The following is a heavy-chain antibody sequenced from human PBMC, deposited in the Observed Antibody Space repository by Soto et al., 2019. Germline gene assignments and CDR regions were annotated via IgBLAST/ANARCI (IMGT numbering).Heavy chain of an antibody. V-gene: IGHV1-18*01. Sequence: QVQLVQSGAEVKKPGASVKVSCKASGYTFTSYGISWVRQAPGQGLEGMGWVSAYNGNTNYAQKLQGRVTMTTDTSTSTAYMELRSLRSDDTAVYYCAREYYDFWSGYSRGYYYYGMDVWGQGTTVTVSS. J-gene: IGHJ6*02. CDR3: AREYYDFWSGYSRGYYYYGMDV. CDR2: VSAYNGNT. CDR1: GYTFTSYG. D-gene: IGHD3-3*01.